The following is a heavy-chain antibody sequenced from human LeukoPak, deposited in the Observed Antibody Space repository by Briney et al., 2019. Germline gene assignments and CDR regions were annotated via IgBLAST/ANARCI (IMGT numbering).Heavy chain of an antibody. CDR1: GFSFSISW. Sequence: GGSLRLSCAASGFSFSISWMHWVRQAPGKGLVWVSRLGPDETYTNYADSVKGRFTISRDNSKNTLYLRMNSLRAEDTAIYYCAKDRNAWPTNFDSWGQGTLVSVSA. CDR3: AKDRNAWPTNFDS. V-gene: IGHV3-74*01. J-gene: IGHJ4*02. D-gene: IGHD5-24*01. CDR2: LGPDETYT.